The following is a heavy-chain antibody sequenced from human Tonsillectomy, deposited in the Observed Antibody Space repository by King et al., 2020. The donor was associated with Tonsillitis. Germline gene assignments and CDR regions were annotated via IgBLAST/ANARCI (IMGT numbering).Heavy chain of an antibody. J-gene: IGHJ6*02. CDR2: IWFDGRSK. V-gene: IGHV3-30*02. CDR1: GFSFSSYF. Sequence: VQLVESGGGVVQPGGSLRLTCEASGFSFSSYFMHWVRQAPGKGLEWLTFIWFDGRSKYYADSVKGGFTVSRDNSRNTHSLEMNSLRPEDTAVYYCARGDYDTLSYGMDVWGHGTTVTVSS. D-gene: IGHD3-9*01. CDR3: ARGDYDTLSYGMDV.